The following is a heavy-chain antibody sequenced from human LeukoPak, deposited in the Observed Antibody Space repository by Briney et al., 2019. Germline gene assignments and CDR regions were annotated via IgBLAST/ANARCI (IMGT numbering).Heavy chain of an antibody. D-gene: IGHD5-12*01. CDR3: ARDLGYGGDY. CDR1: GITLSNAW. CDR2: INSDGSST. V-gene: IGHV3-74*01. J-gene: IGHJ4*02. Sequence: PGGSLRLSCAASGITLSNAWMNWVRQAPGKGPVWVSRINSDGSSTTYADSVKGRFTISRDNAKNTLYLQMNSLRAEDTAVYYCARDLGYGGDYWGQGTLVTVSS.